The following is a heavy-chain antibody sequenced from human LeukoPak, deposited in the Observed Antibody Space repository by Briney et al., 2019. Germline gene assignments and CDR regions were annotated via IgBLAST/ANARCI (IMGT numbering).Heavy chain of an antibody. CDR2: INHTGSP. Sequence: SETLSLTCSVYGGSFSGYYWSWIRQTPGKGLEWIGEINHTGSPNYNPSLKSRVTISVDTSKNQFSLKLSSVTAADTAVYYCARGYYSSGWFDYWGQGTLVTVSS. J-gene: IGHJ4*02. CDR1: GGSFSGYY. CDR3: ARGYYSSGWFDY. D-gene: IGHD6-19*01. V-gene: IGHV4-34*01.